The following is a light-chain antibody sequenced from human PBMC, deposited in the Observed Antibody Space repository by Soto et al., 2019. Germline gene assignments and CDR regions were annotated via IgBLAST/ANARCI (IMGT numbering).Light chain of an antibody. CDR2: EVN. CDR3: CSYAGNQTVV. CDR1: RSNVESYNF. J-gene: IGLJ2*01. Sequence: QSALTQPASVSGSPGQSVTISCTGTRSNVESYNFVSWYQQYPGKAPKYLIYEVNQRPSWISDRFSGSKSGKTASLTISGLQSDDEAYYYCCSYAGNQTVVFGGGTKVTVL. V-gene: IGLV2-23*02.